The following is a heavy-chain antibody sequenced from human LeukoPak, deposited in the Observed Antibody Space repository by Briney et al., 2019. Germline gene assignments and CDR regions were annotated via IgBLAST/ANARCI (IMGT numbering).Heavy chain of an antibody. V-gene: IGHV1-69*06. Sequence: ASVKVSCKASGGTFSSYTISWVRQAPGQGLEWMGGIIPIFGTANYAQKFQGRVTITAAKSTSTAYMELSSLRSEDTAVYYCASPNRPPPYCSGGSCYSPLDYWGQGTLVTVSS. J-gene: IGHJ4*02. CDR2: IIPIFGTA. CDR3: ASPNRPPPYCSGGSCYSPLDY. D-gene: IGHD2-15*01. CDR1: GGTFSSYT.